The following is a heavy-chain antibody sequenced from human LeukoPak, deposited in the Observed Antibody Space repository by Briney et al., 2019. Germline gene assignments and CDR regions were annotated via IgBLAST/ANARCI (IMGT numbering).Heavy chain of an antibody. D-gene: IGHD4-17*01. Sequence: GESLKISCRGSGYTFTNYWIGWVRQMPGKGLEWMGIMYPGDSDTRYSPSFQGQVTISADKSISTAYLQWSSLKASDTAMYYCARGDYGDFRVFYTLFDYWGQGTLVTVSS. CDR2: MYPGDSDT. V-gene: IGHV5-51*01. CDR1: GYTFTNYW. CDR3: ARGDYGDFRVFYTLFDY. J-gene: IGHJ4*02.